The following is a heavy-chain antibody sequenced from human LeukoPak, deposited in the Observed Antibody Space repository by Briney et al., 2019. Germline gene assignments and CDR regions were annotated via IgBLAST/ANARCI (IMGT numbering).Heavy chain of an antibody. Sequence: GRSLRLTCAASGFTFSSYAMHWVRQAPGKGLEWVAVISYDGSNKYYADSVKGRFTISRDNSKNTLYLQMNSLRAEDTAVYYCARETGSAVGSTDFDYWGQGTLVTVSS. V-gene: IGHV3-30*04. CDR1: GFTFSSYA. CDR2: ISYDGSNK. D-gene: IGHD4-17*01. J-gene: IGHJ4*02. CDR3: ARETGSAVGSTDFDY.